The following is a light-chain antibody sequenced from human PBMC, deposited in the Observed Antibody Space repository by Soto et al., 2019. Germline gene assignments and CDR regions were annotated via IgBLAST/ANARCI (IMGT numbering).Light chain of an antibody. V-gene: IGLV2-14*01. CDR1: SSDVGGYNY. CDR3: TSYTSSGALWV. CDR2: EVT. J-gene: IGLJ3*02. Sequence: QSALTQPASVSGSPGQPITISCTGTSSDVGGYNYVSWYQHHPGKAPKLIIYEVTNRPSGVSNRFSGSKSANTDSLTISGLQADDEADYYCTSYTSSGALWVFGGGTQLTVL.